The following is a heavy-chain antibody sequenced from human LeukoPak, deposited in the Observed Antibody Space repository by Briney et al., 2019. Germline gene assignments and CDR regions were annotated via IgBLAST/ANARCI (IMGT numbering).Heavy chain of an antibody. Sequence: SETLSLTCTVSGGSISSYYWSWIRQPPGKGLEWIGYIHYSGSTNYNPSLKSRVTISVDTSNNQFSLKLSSVTAADAAVYYCARKYSSSSGNWFDPWGQGTLVTVSS. CDR2: IHYSGST. V-gene: IGHV4-59*01. CDR1: GGSISSYY. D-gene: IGHD6-6*01. CDR3: ARKYSSSSGNWFDP. J-gene: IGHJ5*02.